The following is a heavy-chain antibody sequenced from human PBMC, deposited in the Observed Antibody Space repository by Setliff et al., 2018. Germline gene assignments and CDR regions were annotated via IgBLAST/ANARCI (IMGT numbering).Heavy chain of an antibody. D-gene: IGHD3-22*01. Sequence: SETLSLTCTVSGGSISSGSYYWTWIRQPAGKGLEWIGQIYSSGSSNYNPSLKSRLTISMDTSKNQFSLRLTSVTAADTAVYYCARRGYYDSSGVDGFDIWGQGTVVTVSS. CDR1: GGSISSGSYY. CDR3: ARRGYYDSSGVDGFDI. CDR2: IYSSGSS. V-gene: IGHV4-61*09. J-gene: IGHJ3*02.